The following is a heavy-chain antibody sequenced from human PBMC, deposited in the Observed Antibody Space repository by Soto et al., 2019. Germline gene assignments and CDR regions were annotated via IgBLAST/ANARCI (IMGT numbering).Heavy chain of an antibody. Sequence: QITLKESGRTLVKPTQTLTLTCTFSGFSLSTYAVGVGWIRQPPGKALEWVALIYWNGEKRSRPSLNSRLTIAKDTSKNQVVLTMTNMDPVDTGTYYCAQCLGAGNSCYFDYWGQGALVTVSS. J-gene: IGHJ4*02. D-gene: IGHD6-13*01. V-gene: IGHV2-5*01. CDR1: GFSLSTYAVG. CDR2: IYWNGEK. CDR3: AQCLGAGNSCYFDY.